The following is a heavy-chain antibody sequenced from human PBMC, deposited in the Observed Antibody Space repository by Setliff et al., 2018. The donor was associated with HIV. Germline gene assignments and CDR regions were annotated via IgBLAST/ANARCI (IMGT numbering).Heavy chain of an antibody. V-gene: IGHV4-39*01. D-gene: IGHD1-7*01. J-gene: IGHJ4*02. Sequence: PSETLSLTCTVSGGSISGSNYYWGWIRQPPGKGLEWVGSIYYSGSTYYSPSLKSRVTISVDTSKNQFSLTLTSVTAADTAVYYCARQSLELGDYWGQGTLVTVSS. CDR2: IYYSGST. CDR3: ARQSLELGDY. CDR1: GGSISGSNYY.